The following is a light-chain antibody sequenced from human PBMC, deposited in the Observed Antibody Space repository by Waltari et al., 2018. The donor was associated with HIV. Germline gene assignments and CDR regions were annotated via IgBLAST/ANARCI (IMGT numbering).Light chain of an antibody. CDR3: QQSSATPYT. CDR2: IAS. Sequence: DIQMTQSLSTLSASVGDRVTITCRASQSVGSDLNWYQQKSGEAPKLLIYIASSLYSDVPPRFSGSRSGIDFTLTITSLQPEDFATYFCQQSSATPYTFGQGTRLDVK. CDR1: QSVGSD. J-gene: IGKJ2*01. V-gene: IGKV1-39*01.